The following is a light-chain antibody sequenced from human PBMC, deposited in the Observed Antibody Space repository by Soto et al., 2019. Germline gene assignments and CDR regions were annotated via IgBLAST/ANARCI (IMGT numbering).Light chain of an antibody. V-gene: IGKV3-20*01. J-gene: IGKJ4*01. Sequence: IILSQSPDTLSLSPGERATLSCRASQSVSSYLAWYQQKPGQAPRLLIYDTSSRATGIPDRFSGSGSGTDFTLTISRLEPEDFAVYYCQQYVSSPLTFGGGTKV. CDR1: QSVSSY. CDR2: DTS. CDR3: QQYVSSPLT.